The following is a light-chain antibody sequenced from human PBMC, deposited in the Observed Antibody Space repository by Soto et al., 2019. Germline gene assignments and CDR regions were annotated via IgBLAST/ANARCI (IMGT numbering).Light chain of an antibody. V-gene: IGKV3-20*01. CDR1: QSVSSNY. J-gene: IGKJ1*01. CDR3: QEHRTSPPSWT. Sequence: EIVLTQSPGTLSFSPGERATLSCRASQSVSSNYSAWYQQKPGQPPWLLIYGTSSRATGNPDRFSGSGSGTDFTLTIDRLEPEDGAVYYCQEHRTSPPSWTFGQGTKVEI. CDR2: GTS.